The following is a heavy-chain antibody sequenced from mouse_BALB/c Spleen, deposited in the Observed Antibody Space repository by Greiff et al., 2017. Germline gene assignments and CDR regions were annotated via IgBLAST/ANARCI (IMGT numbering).Heavy chain of an antibody. D-gene: IGHD1-1*01. V-gene: IGHV14-1*02. CDR3: ARRYGSSYDYFDY. J-gene: IGHJ2*01. CDR1: GYTFTDYW. Sequence: EVQLQQPGAELVMPGASVKMSCKASGYTFTDYWMHWVKQRPEQGLEWIGWIDPENGNTIYDPKFQGKASITADTSSNTAYLQLSSLTSEDTAVYYCARRYGSSYDYFDYWGQGTTLTVSS. CDR2: IDPENGNT.